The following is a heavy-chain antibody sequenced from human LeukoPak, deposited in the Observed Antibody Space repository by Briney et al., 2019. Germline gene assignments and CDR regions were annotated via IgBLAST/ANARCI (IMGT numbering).Heavy chain of an antibody. V-gene: IGHV4-59*01. Sequence: SETLSLTCTVSGASISSYHWSWIRQPPGKGLEWIGYIHSSGNTNYNPCLKSRVSMSSDTSKNQFSLKLTSVTPADTAVYYCARGSVTWDYWGQGTLVTVSS. CDR2: IHSSGNT. J-gene: IGHJ4*02. CDR1: GASISSYH. CDR3: ARGSVTWDY. D-gene: IGHD4-17*01.